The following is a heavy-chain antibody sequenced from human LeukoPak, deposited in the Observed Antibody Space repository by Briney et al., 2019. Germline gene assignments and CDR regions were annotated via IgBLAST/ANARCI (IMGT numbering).Heavy chain of an antibody. Sequence: SETLSLTCAVYGGSFSGYCWSWIRQPPGKGLEWIGEINHSGSTNYNPSLKSRVTMSVDTSKNQFSLKLSSVTAADTAVYYCARAYYGSGSPLRYFDYWGQGTLVTVSS. V-gene: IGHV4-34*01. CDR1: GGSFSGYC. CDR3: ARAYYGSGSPLRYFDY. D-gene: IGHD3-10*01. CDR2: INHSGST. J-gene: IGHJ4*02.